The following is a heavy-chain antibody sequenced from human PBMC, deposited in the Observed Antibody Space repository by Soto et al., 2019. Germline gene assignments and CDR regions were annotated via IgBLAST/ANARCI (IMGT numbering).Heavy chain of an antibody. V-gene: IGHV3-23*01. CDR3: AKDALGPSSGWPQNFDY. CDR2: ISGSGGST. D-gene: IGHD6-25*01. CDR1: GFTFSSYA. Sequence: GGSLRLSCAASGFTFSSYAMSWVRQAPGKGLEWVSAISGSGGSTYYADSVKGRFTISRDNSKNTLYLQMNSLRAEDTAVYYCAKDALGPSSGWPQNFDYWGQGTLVTVSS. J-gene: IGHJ4*02.